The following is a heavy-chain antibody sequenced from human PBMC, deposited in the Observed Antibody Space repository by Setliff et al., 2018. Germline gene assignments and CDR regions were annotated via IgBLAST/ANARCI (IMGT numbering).Heavy chain of an antibody. Sequence: GESLKISCRGSGYTFSDYWIGWVRQMPGKGLEWMGIIYPGDSDTRYSPSFQGQVTISADKSISTAYLQWSSLKASDTAIYYCARDDTAGGGDYWGQGTLVTSPQ. D-gene: IGHD3-16*01. CDR1: GYTFSDYW. CDR2: IYPGDSDT. CDR3: ARDDTAGGGDY. J-gene: IGHJ4*02. V-gene: IGHV5-51*01.